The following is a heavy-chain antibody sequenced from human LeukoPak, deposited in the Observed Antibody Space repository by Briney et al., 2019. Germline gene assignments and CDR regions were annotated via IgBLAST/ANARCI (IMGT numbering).Heavy chain of an antibody. J-gene: IGHJ4*02. CDR2: ISSSSSYI. Sequence: GGSLRLSCAASGFTFSSYSMNWVRQAPGKGLEWVSSISSSSSYIYYADSVKGRFTISRDNAKNSLYLQMNSLRDADTAVYYCAKYCGDSSCYSGFDFWGQGTLVTVSS. CDR1: GFTFSSYS. D-gene: IGHD2-15*01. V-gene: IGHV3-21*04. CDR3: AKYCGDSSCYSGFDF.